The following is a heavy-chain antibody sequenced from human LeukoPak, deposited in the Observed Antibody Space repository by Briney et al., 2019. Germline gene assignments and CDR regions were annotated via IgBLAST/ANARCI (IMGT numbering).Heavy chain of an antibody. J-gene: IGHJ6*03. CDR3: ARTHYYYYYMDV. Sequence: SETLSLTCTVSGGSISSYYWSWIRQPPGKGLEWIGYINYSGSTNYNPSLKSRVTISVDTNKIQFSLKLSSVAVADTAVYYCARTHYYYYYMDVWGKGTTVTVSS. CDR2: INYSGST. CDR1: GGSISSYY. V-gene: IGHV4-59*01.